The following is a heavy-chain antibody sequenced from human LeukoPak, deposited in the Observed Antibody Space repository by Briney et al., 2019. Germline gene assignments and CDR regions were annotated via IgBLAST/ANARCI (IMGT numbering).Heavy chain of an antibody. CDR3: ARPSIAEARSFDY. J-gene: IGHJ4*02. CDR2: IYYSGST. D-gene: IGHD6-19*01. CDR1: GGSISSSSYY. V-gene: IGHV4-39*01. Sequence: PSETLSLTCTVSGGSISSSSYYWGWIRQPPGKGLEWMGCIYYSGSTYYNPSLKSRVTISVDTSKNQFSLKLSSVTAADTAVYYCARPSIAEARSFDYWGQGTLVTVSS.